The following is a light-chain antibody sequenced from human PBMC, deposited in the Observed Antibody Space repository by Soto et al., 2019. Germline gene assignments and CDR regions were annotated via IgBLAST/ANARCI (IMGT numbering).Light chain of an antibody. J-gene: IGKJ2*01. CDR1: QSISSSY. V-gene: IGKV3-20*01. CDR3: QQYVTSPYM. CDR2: GVS. Sequence: DIVLTQSPGTLSLSPGERATLSCRASQSISSSYLAWYQQKPGQAPRLLIHGVSTRATGIPDRFSGSGSGTDFTLTISRLEPEDFAVYYCQQYVTSPYMFGQGTKVDIK.